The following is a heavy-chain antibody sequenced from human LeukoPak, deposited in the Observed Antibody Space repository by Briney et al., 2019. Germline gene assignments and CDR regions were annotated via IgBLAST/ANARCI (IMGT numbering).Heavy chain of an antibody. CDR1: GYSFTSYW. CDR3: ARRDILTGSRDALDI. V-gene: IGHV5-51*01. CDR2: IYPGDSDT. J-gene: IGHJ3*02. D-gene: IGHD3-9*01. Sequence: GESLKISCKGSGYSFTSYWIGWVRQMPGKGLEWMGIIYPGDSDTRYSPSFQGQVTISADKSISTAYPQWSSLKASDTAMYYCARRDILTGSRDALDIWGQGTMVTVSS.